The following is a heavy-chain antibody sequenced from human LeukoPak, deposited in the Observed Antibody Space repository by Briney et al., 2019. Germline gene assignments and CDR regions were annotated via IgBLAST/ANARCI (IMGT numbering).Heavy chain of an antibody. CDR3: ARQGRIVVVTTTHDAFDI. V-gene: IGHV5-51*01. J-gene: IGHJ3*02. CDR2: INPGDSDA. CDR1: GYSFTTYW. D-gene: IGHD2-21*02. Sequence: ESLKISCTGFGYSFTTYWIGWVRQMPGKGLEWMGIINPGDSDARYSPSFQGQVTISVDKSISTAYLQWSSLKASDTAMYYCARQGRIVVVTTTHDAFDIWGQGTMVTVSS.